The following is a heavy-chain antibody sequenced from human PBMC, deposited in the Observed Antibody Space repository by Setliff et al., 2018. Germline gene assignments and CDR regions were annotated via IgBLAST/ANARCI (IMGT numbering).Heavy chain of an antibody. Sequence: KTSETLSLTCAVYGGSFSGYYWTWIRQPPGKGLEWVGEINHSGSSNYNPSLKSRVTISVDTSKNQFSLNLSSVTAADTAVYYCARGPRYSGSYYVNYWGQGTLVTV. CDR1: GGSFSGYY. V-gene: IGHV4-34*01. J-gene: IGHJ4*02. CDR2: INHSGSS. D-gene: IGHD1-26*01. CDR3: ARGPRYSGSYYVNY.